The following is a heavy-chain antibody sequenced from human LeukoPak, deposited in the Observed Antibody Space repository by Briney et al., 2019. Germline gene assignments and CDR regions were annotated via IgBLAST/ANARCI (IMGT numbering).Heavy chain of an antibody. CDR2: MNPNSGNT. V-gene: IGHV1-8*03. D-gene: IGHD5-18*01. CDR1: GYTFTSYN. Sequence: ASVKVSCKASGYTFTSYNINWVRQATGQGLEWMGWMNPNSGNTGYAQKFQGRVTITRNTSISTAYMELSSLRSEDTAVYYCARVDTAMVGVAYYYYMDVWDKGTTVTVSS. J-gene: IGHJ6*03. CDR3: ARVDTAMVGVAYYYYMDV.